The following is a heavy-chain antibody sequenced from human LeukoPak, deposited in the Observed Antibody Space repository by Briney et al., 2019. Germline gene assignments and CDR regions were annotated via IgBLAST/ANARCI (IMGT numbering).Heavy chain of an antibody. V-gene: IGHV4-39*02. CDR1: GGSISGSPFH. CDR2: LYLSGTT. D-gene: IGHD3-10*01. J-gene: IGHJ3*02. Sequence: SETLSLTCTVSGGSISGSPFHWGWIRQPPGKGLEWVGSLYLSGTTYYNPSLKSRVTISVDTSENQFSLKLSSVTAADTAVYYCAREIYGSGSRLAVDIWGQGTMVTVSS. CDR3: AREIYGSGSRLAVDI.